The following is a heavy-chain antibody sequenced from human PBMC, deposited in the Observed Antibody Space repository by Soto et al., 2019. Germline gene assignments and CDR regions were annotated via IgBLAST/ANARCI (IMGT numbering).Heavy chain of an antibody. CDR3: AAPPRY. J-gene: IGHJ4*02. CDR2: ISDSGST. Sequence: SETLSLTCTVSGGSISSYYWSWIRQPPGKGLEWIGYISDSGSTNYNPSLKSRVTISVDTSKNQFSLKLTSMTAADTAVYYCAAPPRYWGQGTLVTVS. V-gene: IGHV4-59*01. D-gene: IGHD6-6*01. CDR1: GGSISSYY.